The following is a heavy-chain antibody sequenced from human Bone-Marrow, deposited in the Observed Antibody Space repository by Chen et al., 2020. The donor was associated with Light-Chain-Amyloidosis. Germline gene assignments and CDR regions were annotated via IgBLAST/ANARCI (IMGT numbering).Heavy chain of an antibody. D-gene: IGHD3-3*01. CDR3: AREAGVGITYYFDL. Sequence: EVKLVESGGRVVRPGGSRRLSCAAAGFTFVDYGMSWVRQAPGKGLEWVSGINWNGGRTGYADFVKGRFTISRDNAKNSLDLQMNTLSPEDTALYYCAREAGVGITYYFDLWGPGTLVTVSS. J-gene: IGHJ2*01. CDR2: INWNGGRT. CDR1: GFTFVDYG. V-gene: IGHV3-20*04.